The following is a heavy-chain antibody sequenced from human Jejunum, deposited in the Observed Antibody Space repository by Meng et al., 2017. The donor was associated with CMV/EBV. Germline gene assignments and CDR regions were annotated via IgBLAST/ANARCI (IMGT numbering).Heavy chain of an antibody. J-gene: IGHJ4*02. CDR3: AVDIVPAMGPGTPLTTNY. V-gene: IGHV4-34*01. CDR2: INHSGTT. Sequence: QVQLQQWGAGLLKPSETPSLTCAVYGGSFSGYYWNWIRQPPGKGLEWIGEINHSGTTNYNPSLKSRVTISVDTSKNQFSLKLSSVTAADTAVYYCAVDIVPAMGPGTPLTTNYWGQGTLVTVSS. D-gene: IGHD5-12*01. CDR1: GGSFSGYY.